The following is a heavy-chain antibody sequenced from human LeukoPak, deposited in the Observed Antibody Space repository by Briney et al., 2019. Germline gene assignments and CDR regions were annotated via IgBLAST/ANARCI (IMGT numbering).Heavy chain of an antibody. CDR2: IYYSGST. V-gene: IGHV4-59*01. J-gene: IGHJ3*02. CDR1: GGSISSYY. CDR3: ARGIVGATDGDAFDI. D-gene: IGHD1-26*01. Sequence: SETLSLTCTVSGGSISSYYWSWIRQPPGKGLEWIGYIYYSGSTNYNPSLKSRVTISVDTSKNQFSPKLSSVTAADTAVYYCARGIVGATDGDAFDIWGQGTMVTVSS.